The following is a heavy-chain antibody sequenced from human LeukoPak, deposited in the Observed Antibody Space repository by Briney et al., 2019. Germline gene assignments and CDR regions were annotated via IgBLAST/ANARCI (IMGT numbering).Heavy chain of an antibody. Sequence: GASVKVSCKASGYTFTSYGISWVRQAPGQGLEWMGWISAYNGNTNYAQKLQGRVTMTTDTSTSTAYMELRSLRSDDTAVYYCARVRPHTGITAVGPHFDYWGQGTQVTVSS. D-gene: IGHD6-13*01. CDR2: ISAYNGNT. CDR3: ARVRPHTGITAVGPHFDY. CDR1: GYTFTSYG. V-gene: IGHV1-18*01. J-gene: IGHJ4*02.